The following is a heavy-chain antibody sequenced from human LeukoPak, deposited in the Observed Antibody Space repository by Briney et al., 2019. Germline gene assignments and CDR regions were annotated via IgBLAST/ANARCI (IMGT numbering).Heavy chain of an antibody. J-gene: IGHJ4*02. CDR2: INHSGST. V-gene: IGHV4-34*01. CDR3: ASAGPAHDY. CDR1: GGSFSGYY. Sequence: PSETLSLTCAVYGGSFSGYYWSWIRQPPGKGLEWIGEINHSGSTNYNPSLKSRVTISVDTSKNQFSLKLSSVTAADTAVYYCASAGPAHDYWGPGTLVTVSS. D-gene: IGHD3-10*01.